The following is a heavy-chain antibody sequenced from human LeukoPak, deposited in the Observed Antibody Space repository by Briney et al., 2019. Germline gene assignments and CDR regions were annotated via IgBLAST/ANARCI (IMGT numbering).Heavy chain of an antibody. J-gene: IGHJ4*02. D-gene: IGHD5-18*01. Sequence: PGGSLRLSCAASGFTVSSNYMSWVRQAPGKGLEWVGFIRSKANGGTTEYAASVKGRFTISRDDSKSIAYLQMNSLKNEDTAVYYCTRDRGYSYGYGDYWGQGTLVTVSS. V-gene: IGHV3-49*04. CDR1: GFTVSSNY. CDR2: IRSKANGGTT. CDR3: TRDRGYSYGYGDY.